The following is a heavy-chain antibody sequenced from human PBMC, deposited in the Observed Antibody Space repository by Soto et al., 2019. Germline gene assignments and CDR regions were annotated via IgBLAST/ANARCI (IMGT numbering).Heavy chain of an antibody. CDR1: GDSINSRSYY. J-gene: IGHJ5*01. Sequence: SETLSLTCTVTGDSINSRSYYWGWIRQPPGKGLEWIGSIYYSGRTYNNPSLRSRVSMSIDTSKDQFSLKLTSVTAADTAIYFCARAERFPRSWFDSWGQGTQVTVSS. CDR2: IYYSGRT. V-gene: IGHV4-39*01. CDR3: ARAERFPRSWFDS.